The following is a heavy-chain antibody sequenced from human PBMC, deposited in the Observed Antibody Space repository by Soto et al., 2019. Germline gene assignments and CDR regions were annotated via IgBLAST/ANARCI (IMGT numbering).Heavy chain of an antibody. V-gene: IGHV3-66*01. Sequence: GGSLRLSCAASGFTVSSNYMSWVRQAPGKGLEWVSVIYSGGSTYYADSVKGRFTISRDNSKNTLYLQMNSLRADDTAVYYCASRAVVVPATDMFDPWGQGTLVTVSS. J-gene: IGHJ5*02. CDR1: GFTVSSNY. CDR2: IYSGGST. CDR3: ASRAVVVPATDMFDP. D-gene: IGHD2-2*01.